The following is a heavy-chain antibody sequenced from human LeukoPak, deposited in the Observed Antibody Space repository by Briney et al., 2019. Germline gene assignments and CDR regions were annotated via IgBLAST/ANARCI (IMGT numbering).Heavy chain of an antibody. J-gene: IGHJ4*02. CDR1: GGSISSGGYY. V-gene: IGHV4-31*03. D-gene: IGHD5-24*01. Sequence: KTSETLSLTCTVSGGSISSGGYYWSWIRQHPGKGLEWIGYIYYSGSTYYNPSLKSRVTISVDTSKNQFSLKLSSVTAADTAVYYCARGFVIPRWLQFSLRSPGSICQFDYWGQGTLVTVSS. CDR3: ARGFVIPRWLQFSLRSPGSICQFDY. CDR2: IYYSGST.